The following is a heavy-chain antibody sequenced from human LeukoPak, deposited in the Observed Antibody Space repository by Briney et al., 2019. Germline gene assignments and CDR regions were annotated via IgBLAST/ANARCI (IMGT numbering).Heavy chain of an antibody. CDR1: GFTFSSYS. J-gene: IGHJ3*02. CDR3: ASSGKEQRDAFDI. V-gene: IGHV3-30*03. D-gene: IGHD1-26*01. Sequence: PGGSLRLSCAASGFTFSSYSMNWVRQAPGKGLEWVAVISYDGSNKYYADSVKGRFTISRDNSKNTLYLQMNSLRAEDTAVYYCASSGKEQRDAFDIRGQGTMATVSS. CDR2: ISYDGSNK.